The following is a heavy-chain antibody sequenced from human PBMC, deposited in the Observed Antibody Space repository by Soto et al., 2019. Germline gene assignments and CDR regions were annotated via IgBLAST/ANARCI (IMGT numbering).Heavy chain of an antibody. D-gene: IGHD6-6*01. V-gene: IGHV3-9*01. CDR3: ASLGGGSSSLVSFDI. Sequence: EVQLVESGGGLVQPGRSLRLSCAASGFTFDDYAMHWVRQAPGKGLEWVSGISWNSGSIGYADSVKGRFTISRDNAKNSLYLQMNSLRAEDTALYYCASLGGGSSSLVSFDIWGQGTMVTVSS. J-gene: IGHJ3*02. CDR1: GFTFDDYA. CDR2: ISWNSGSI.